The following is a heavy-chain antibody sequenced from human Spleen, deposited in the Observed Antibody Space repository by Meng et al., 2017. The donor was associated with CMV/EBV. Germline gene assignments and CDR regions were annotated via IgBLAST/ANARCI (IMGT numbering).Heavy chain of an antibody. Sequence: LRLSCAVYGGSFSGYYWSWIRQPPGKGLEWIGEINHSGSTNYNPSLKSRVTISVDTSKNQFSLKLSSVTAADTAAYYCARGRGQWVVVPAWAYWGQGTLVTVSS. J-gene: IGHJ4*02. CDR3: ARGRGQWVVVPAWAY. V-gene: IGHV4-34*01. CDR2: INHSGST. CDR1: GGSFSGYY. D-gene: IGHD2-2*01.